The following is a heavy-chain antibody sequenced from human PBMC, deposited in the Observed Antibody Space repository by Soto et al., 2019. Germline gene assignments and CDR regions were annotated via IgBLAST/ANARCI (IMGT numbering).Heavy chain of an antibody. CDR3: ARHYCGGDCYNFDY. CDR2: ISGNSGKT. V-gene: IGHV3-23*01. Sequence: GGSLRLSCTASGFTFSSYAMSWVRQAPGKELEWVSTISGNSGKTNYADSVKGRFTISRDNSKNTLYLQMNSLRAEDTAVYYCARHYCGGDCYNFDYWGQGTLVTVSS. D-gene: IGHD2-21*02. J-gene: IGHJ4*02. CDR1: GFTFSSYA.